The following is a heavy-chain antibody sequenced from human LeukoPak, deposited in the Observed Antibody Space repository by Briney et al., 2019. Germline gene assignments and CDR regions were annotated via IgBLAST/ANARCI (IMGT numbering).Heavy chain of an antibody. Sequence: PPETLSLTCTVSGGSISDSNYYWGWIRQPPGRGLEWIGNIYYSGSAYYSPSLKSRVTVSVDTSKNQFSLKLYSVTAADTAVYYCARQSTIAAARIDPWGQGTLVTVSS. V-gene: IGHV4-39*01. CDR1: GGSISDSNYY. J-gene: IGHJ5*02. CDR3: ARQSTIAAARIDP. D-gene: IGHD6-25*01. CDR2: IYYSGSA.